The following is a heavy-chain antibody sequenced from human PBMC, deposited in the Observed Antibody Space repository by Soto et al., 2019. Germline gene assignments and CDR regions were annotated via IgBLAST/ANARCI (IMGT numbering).Heavy chain of an antibody. CDR1: GFTFNNKW. J-gene: IGHJ4*02. Sequence: GGSLSLSCTASGFTFNNKWMHWVRQAPGKGLVWLSRIDGAAATTNYADSVKGRFTISRDNAKNIVFLHVNGLTDEDTAVYYCARGGAMGVDYWGQGTLVIVSS. D-gene: IGHD1-26*01. V-gene: IGHV3-74*01. CDR3: ARGGAMGVDY. CDR2: IDGAAATT.